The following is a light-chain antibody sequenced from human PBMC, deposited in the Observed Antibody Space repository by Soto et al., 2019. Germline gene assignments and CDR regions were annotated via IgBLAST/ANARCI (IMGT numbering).Light chain of an antibody. CDR3: CSYAGSSTPVV. CDR2: EGS. V-gene: IGLV2-23*01. J-gene: IGLJ2*01. CDR1: SSDVGSYNL. Sequence: ALTQPASVSGSPGQSITISCTGTSSDVGSYNLVSWYQQHPGKAPKLIIYEGSKRPSGVSNRFSGSKSDNTASLTISGLQPEDEADYYCCSYAGSSTPVVFGGGTKVTVL.